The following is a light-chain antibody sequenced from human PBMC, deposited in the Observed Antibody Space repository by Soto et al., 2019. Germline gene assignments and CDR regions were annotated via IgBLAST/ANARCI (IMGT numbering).Light chain of an antibody. Sequence: DIHMTHSPSSLSASVGDAVSLTCRASRSISNYLNWYQQKPGRAPKLLISGASSLQRGVPSRLSGSGSGTTFTLTITSLQPADFAIYFRKHSYNAPYTFAPGTKEVXK. V-gene: IGKV1-39*01. CDR1: RSISNY. CDR3: KHSYNAPYT. CDR2: GAS. J-gene: IGKJ3*01.